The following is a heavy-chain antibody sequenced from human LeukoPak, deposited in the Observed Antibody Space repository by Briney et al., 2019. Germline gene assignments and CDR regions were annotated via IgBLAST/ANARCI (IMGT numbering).Heavy chain of an antibody. CDR3: ARAWGSGSYYDQYFDF. J-gene: IGHJ4*02. V-gene: IGHV3-30-3*01. D-gene: IGHD3-10*01. CDR2: ISYDGSNK. Sequence: PGRSLRLSCAASGFTFNNYAMHWVRQAPGKGLEWVAVISYDGSNKYYADSVKGRFTISRDKSKNTLYLQMNSLRAEDTAVYYCARAWGSGSYYDQYFDFWGQGALVTVSS. CDR1: GFTFNNYA.